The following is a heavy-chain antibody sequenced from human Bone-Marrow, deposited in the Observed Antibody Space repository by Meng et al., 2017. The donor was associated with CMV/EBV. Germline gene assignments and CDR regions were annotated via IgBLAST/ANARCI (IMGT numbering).Heavy chain of an antibody. CDR2: INPNNGRT. D-gene: IGHD3-3*01. Sequence: NVIDYYLHWVRQAPGQGLEWVGWINPNNGRTNYAQKFQGRVTMTGDTSINTAYMEMSRLRSGDTAVYYCARALNYGFWSGYPTAGDYWGQGALVTVSS. J-gene: IGHJ4*02. V-gene: IGHV1-2*02. CDR3: ARALNYGFWSGYPTAGDY. CDR1: NVIDYY.